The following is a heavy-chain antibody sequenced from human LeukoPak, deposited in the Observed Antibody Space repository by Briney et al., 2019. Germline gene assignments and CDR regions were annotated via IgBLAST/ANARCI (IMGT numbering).Heavy chain of an antibody. J-gene: IGHJ4*02. CDR2: ISPYNGNT. Sequence: ASVKVSCKASGYDFTSVGITWVRQAPGQGPEWMGWISPYNGNTRYVQKLQGRVTMTTDTSTSTAYMELRSLRFDDTAVYYCARAGSGSGWYFDYWGQGTLVTVSS. V-gene: IGHV1-18*01. CDR1: GYDFTSVG. CDR3: ARAGSGSGWYFDY. D-gene: IGHD6-19*01.